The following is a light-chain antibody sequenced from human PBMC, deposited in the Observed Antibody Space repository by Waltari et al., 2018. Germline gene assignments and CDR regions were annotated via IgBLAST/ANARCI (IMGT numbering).Light chain of an antibody. CDR1: QSVSRS. Sequence: IVLTPSPGTPSLSPGERATLSCSARQSVSRSLAWYQQKPGQAPTLPIYGASTRATGIPDRFTGSGSGTDFSLTISSLEPEDFAIYFCQHYVRLPATFGQGTKVEIK. V-gene: IGKV3-20*01. J-gene: IGKJ1*01. CDR3: QHYVRLPAT. CDR2: GAS.